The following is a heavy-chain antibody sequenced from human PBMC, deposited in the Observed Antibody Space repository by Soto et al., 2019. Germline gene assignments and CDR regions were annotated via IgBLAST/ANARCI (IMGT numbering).Heavy chain of an antibody. CDR2: IYVTGAV. CDR3: ARLRIATNNYKWFDP. V-gene: IGHV4-31*03. CDR1: GAALNSGNYY. D-gene: IGHD2-21*01. J-gene: IGHJ5*02. Sequence: SETLSLTCSASGAALNSGNYYWSWIRQVPGKGLEWIGYIYVTGAVDYNPSLRDRITISQDTSERQFSLNLRLVTAADTAVYYCARLRIATNNYKWFDPWGQGTLVTVSS.